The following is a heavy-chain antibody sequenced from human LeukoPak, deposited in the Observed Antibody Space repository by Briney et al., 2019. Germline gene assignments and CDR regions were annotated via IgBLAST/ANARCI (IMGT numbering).Heavy chain of an antibody. V-gene: IGHV4-59*01. CDR2: IYDSGST. Sequence: SETLSLTCTVSGGPISSYYSSWIRQPPGKGLEWIGYIYDSGSTNYNPSLKSRVTISVDTSKNQFSLKLSSVTAADTAVYYCARVSNSVDYWGQGTLVTVSS. CDR1: GGPISSYY. D-gene: IGHD4-23*01. J-gene: IGHJ4*02. CDR3: ARVSNSVDY.